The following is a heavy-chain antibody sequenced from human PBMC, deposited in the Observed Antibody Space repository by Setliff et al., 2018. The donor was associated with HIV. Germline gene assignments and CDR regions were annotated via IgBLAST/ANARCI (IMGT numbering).Heavy chain of an antibody. CDR2: FVPIFRTV. Sequence: GASVKVSCKASGGPFSAYAITWVRQAPGQGLEWMGGFVPIFRTVKYAQKFQDRVTITTDESTNTAYMELRSLRSEDTAVYFCASKGGSENYPDSDAFDIWGQGTLVTVS. J-gene: IGHJ3*02. CDR3: ASKGGSENYPDSDAFDI. V-gene: IGHV1-69*05. CDR1: GGPFSAYA. D-gene: IGHD3-10*01.